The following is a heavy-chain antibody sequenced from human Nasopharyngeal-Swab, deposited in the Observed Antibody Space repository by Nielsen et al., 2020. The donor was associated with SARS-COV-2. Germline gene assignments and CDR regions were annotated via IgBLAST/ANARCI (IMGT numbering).Heavy chain of an antibody. V-gene: IGHV1-18*04. CDR3: ARDAEWLRFLAGGCMDV. D-gene: IGHD5-12*01. CDR2: ISAYNGNT. Sequence: ASVTVSCKASGYTFPSYGISWVRQAPGQGLEWMGWISAYNGNTNYAQKLQGRVTMTTDTSTRTAYMELRSLGSDDTAVYYCARDAEWLRFLAGGCMDVWGKGTTVTVSS. CDR1: GYTFPSYG. J-gene: IGHJ6*03.